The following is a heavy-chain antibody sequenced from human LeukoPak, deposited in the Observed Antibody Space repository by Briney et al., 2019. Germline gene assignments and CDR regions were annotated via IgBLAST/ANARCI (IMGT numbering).Heavy chain of an antibody. Sequence: PSETLSLTCTVSGGSISNFYWSWIRQPAGTTLEWIGRIYSSGSTNYNPSLKGRVTMSLDTSKNQFSLKLSSVTAADTAVYFCARETTGAGTARPFDYWGQGTLVTVSS. CDR2: IYSSGST. J-gene: IGHJ4*02. D-gene: IGHD6-13*01. CDR1: GGSISNFY. CDR3: ARETTGAGTARPFDY. V-gene: IGHV4-4*07.